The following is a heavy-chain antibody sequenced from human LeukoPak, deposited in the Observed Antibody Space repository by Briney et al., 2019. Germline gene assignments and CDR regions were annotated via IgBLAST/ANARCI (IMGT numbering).Heavy chain of an antibody. CDR2: IRYDGTNK. Sequence: GGSLRLSCAASGFTFSSYGMHWVRQAPGKGLEWVAFIRYDGTNKYYADSVKGRFTISRDNSKNTMYLQMHSLRAEDTAVYYCAKDLWPMEYSSSSPFDYWGQGTLVTVSS. V-gene: IGHV3-30*02. J-gene: IGHJ4*02. CDR1: GFTFSSYG. CDR3: AKDLWPMEYSSSSPFDY. D-gene: IGHD6-6*01.